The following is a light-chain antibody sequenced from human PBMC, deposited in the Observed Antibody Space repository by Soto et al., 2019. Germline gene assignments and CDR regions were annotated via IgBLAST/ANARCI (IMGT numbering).Light chain of an antibody. CDR3: MQGQHTPLT. V-gene: IGKV2-28*01. J-gene: IGKJ5*01. Sequence: DIVMTQSPLSLPVTPGQSASISCRSSQSLLHSSGNNYLDWYVQKPGQSPQLLIYWGSNRASGVPDRLSGSGSGTDFTLKINRVEAEDVGVYYCMQGQHTPLTFGQGTRLEIK. CDR1: QSLLHSSGNNY. CDR2: WGS.